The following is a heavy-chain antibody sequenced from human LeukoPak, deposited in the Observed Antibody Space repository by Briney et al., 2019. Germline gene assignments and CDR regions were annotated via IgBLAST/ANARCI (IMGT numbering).Heavy chain of an antibody. CDR2: IYQSGTT. J-gene: IGHJ4*02. CDR3: ARRIVIAGLFDY. Sequence: SETLSLTCTVSGGSISSYYWGWIRQPPGKGLEWIGYIYQSGTTYYNPSLKSRVTISADRSKNQISLQMSSVTAADTALYYCARRIVIAGLFDYWGQGTLVTVSS. CDR1: GGSISSYY. V-gene: IGHV4-59*12. D-gene: IGHD2/OR15-2a*01.